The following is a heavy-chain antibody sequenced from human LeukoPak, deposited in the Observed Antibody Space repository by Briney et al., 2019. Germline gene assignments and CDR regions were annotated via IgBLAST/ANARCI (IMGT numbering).Heavy chain of an antibody. CDR3: ARLAAAGHSDY. J-gene: IGHJ4*02. CDR2: ISSNGRDT. CDR1: EFTFGTYA. D-gene: IGHD6-25*01. Sequence: GGSLRLSCSASEFTFGTYAMLWVRQAPGKGLEYVSAISSNGRDTYYAASVRGRFSISRCNSNNTLYLQMSSLRPEATAMYYCARLAAAGHSDYWGQGALVAVSS. V-gene: IGHV3-64D*06.